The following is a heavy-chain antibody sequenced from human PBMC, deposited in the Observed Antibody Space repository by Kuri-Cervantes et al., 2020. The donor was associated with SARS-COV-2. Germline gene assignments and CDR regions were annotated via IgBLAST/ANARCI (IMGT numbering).Heavy chain of an antibody. Sequence: SVKVSCKASGGTFSSYAISWVRQAPGQGLEWMGGIIPIFGTANYAQKFQGRVTITADKSTSTAYMELSRLRSEDTAVYYCARDGAGAAAGFDPWGQGTLVTVSS. CDR1: GGTFSSYA. CDR3: ARDGAGAAAGFDP. CDR2: IIPIFGTA. J-gene: IGHJ5*02. V-gene: IGHV1-69*06. D-gene: IGHD6-13*01.